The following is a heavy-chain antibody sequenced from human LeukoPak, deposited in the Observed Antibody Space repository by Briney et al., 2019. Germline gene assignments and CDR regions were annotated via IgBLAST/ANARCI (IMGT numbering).Heavy chain of an antibody. CDR3: ARVKRDGWFDP. CDR1: GLTFSRYN. Sequence: GGSLRLSCAASGLTFSRYNMNWVRQAPGKGLEWVSFISASSSTIYYADSVKGRFTVSRDNAKNSLYLQMNSLRAEDTAVYYCARVKRDGWFDPWGQGTLVTVSS. J-gene: IGHJ5*02. V-gene: IGHV3-48*04. CDR2: ISASSSTI.